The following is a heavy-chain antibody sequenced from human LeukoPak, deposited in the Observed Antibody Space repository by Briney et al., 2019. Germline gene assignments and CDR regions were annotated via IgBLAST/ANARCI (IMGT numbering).Heavy chain of an antibody. D-gene: IGHD3-22*01. CDR1: GYSFTSYW. CDR2: IYPGDSDT. V-gene: IGHV5-51*01. J-gene: IGHJ5*02. Sequence: GESLKISCKGSGYSFTSYWIGWVRQMPGKGLEWMGIIYPGDSDTRYSPSFQGQVTISADKSISTAYLQWSSLKASDTAMYYCARGEYYYDSSDYYYFNWFDPWGQGTLVTVSS. CDR3: ARGEYYYDSSDYYYFNWFDP.